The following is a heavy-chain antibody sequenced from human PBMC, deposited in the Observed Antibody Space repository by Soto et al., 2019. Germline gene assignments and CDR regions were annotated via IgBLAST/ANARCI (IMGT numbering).Heavy chain of an antibody. CDR1: GGSILNSH. V-gene: IGHV4-59*01. Sequence: SKTPSLTCTVSGGSILNSHWICARQPLGKGMEWIGFIFYSGYANYSPSLESLVTISVDTSKSQFSLNLRSVTTADTAASYCLMLAKYNNGCSVFCFGGQGALVTVS. CDR2: IFYSGYA. J-gene: IGHJ4*02. CDR3: LMLAKYNNGCSVFCF. D-gene: IGHD1-20*01.